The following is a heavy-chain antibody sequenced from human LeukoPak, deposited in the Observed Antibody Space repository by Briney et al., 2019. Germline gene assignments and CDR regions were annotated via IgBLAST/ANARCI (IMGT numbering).Heavy chain of an antibody. V-gene: IGHV5-10-1*01. J-gene: IGHJ4*02. CDR3: ARLMRGYCSSTSCWADDY. CDR2: IDPSDSYT. Sequence: GESLKISCKGSGYSFTSYWISWVRQMPGKGLEWMGRIDPSDSYTNYSPSFQGHVTISADESISTAYLQWSSLKASDTAMYYCARLMRGYCSSTSCWADDYWGQGTLVTVSS. CDR1: GYSFTSYW. D-gene: IGHD2-2*01.